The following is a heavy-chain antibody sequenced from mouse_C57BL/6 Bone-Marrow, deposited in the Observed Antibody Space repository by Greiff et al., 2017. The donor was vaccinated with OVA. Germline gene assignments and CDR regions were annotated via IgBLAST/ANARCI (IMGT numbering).Heavy chain of an antibody. CDR1: GFSLTSYG. V-gene: IGHV2-2*01. J-gene: IGHJ1*03. CDR3: ASPNWDNWYFDV. Sequence: VKLQESGPGLVQPSQSLSITCTVSGFSLTSYGVHWVRQSPGKGLEWLGVIWSGGSTDYNAAFISRLSISKDNSKSQVFFKMNSLQADDTAIYYCASPNWDNWYFDVWGTGTTVTVSS. CDR2: IWSGGST. D-gene: IGHD4-1*02.